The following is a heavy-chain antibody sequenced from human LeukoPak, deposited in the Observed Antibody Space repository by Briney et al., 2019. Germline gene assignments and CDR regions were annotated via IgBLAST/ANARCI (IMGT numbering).Heavy chain of an antibody. J-gene: IGHJ4*02. CDR3: ARESSEEIAAAGSWDY. V-gene: IGHV1-46*01. Sequence: ASVKVSCKASGYTFTSYYMHWVRQAPGQGLEWMGIINPSGGSTSYAQKFQGRVTMTRDTSTSTVYMELSSLRSEDTAVYYCARESSEEIAAAGSWDYWGQGTLVTVSS. D-gene: IGHD6-13*01. CDR2: INPSGGST. CDR1: GYTFTSYY.